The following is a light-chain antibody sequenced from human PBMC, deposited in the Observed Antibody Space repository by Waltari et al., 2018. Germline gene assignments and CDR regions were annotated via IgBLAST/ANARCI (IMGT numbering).Light chain of an antibody. CDR3: QQYNNWPLT. CDR1: QRVSSN. CDR2: GAS. V-gene: IGKV3-15*01. J-gene: IGKJ4*01. Sequence: SCRASQRVSSNLAWYQQKPGQAPRLLIYGASTRATGISARFSGSGSGTEFTLTISSLQSEDFAVYYCQQYNNWPLTFGGGTTVEIK.